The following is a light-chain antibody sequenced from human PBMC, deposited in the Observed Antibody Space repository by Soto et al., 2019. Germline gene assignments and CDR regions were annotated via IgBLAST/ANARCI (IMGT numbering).Light chain of an antibody. V-gene: IGLV1-47*01. Sequence: QSVLTQPPSASGTPGQRVTISCSGSSSNIGSDYVYWYQQLPGTAPKLLIYRNNQRPSGVPDRFSGSKSGTSASLAISGLRSEDEADYYCAAWDDSLSGSWVFGGGTTLTVL. J-gene: IGLJ3*02. CDR1: SSNIGSDY. CDR2: RNN. CDR3: AAWDDSLSGSWV.